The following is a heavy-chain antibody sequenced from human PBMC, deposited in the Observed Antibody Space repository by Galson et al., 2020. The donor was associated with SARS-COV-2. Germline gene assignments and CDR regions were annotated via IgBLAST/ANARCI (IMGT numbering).Heavy chain of an antibody. V-gene: IGHV5-51*01. CDR2: IYPGDSDI. D-gene: IGHD2-8*01. CDR1: GYRFSDYW. J-gene: IGHJ2*01. CDR3: ARHGRDCTNNNCFYFDL. Sequence: HGESLKISCSGSGYRFSDYWIAWVRQVPGKGLEWMGIIYPGDSDIRYSPSFRGQVTISVDWFFNTAYLQWNSLKASDTAIYYCARHGRDCTNNNCFYFDLWGRGTLVSVSS.